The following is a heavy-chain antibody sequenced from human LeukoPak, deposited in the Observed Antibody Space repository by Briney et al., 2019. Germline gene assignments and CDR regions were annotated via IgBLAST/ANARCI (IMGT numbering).Heavy chain of an antibody. CDR1: GFTFSSYG. D-gene: IGHD5-12*01. J-gene: IGHJ4*02. CDR2: ISYDGSNK. CDR3: AKVDSGLLFGRNVDY. V-gene: IGHV3-30*18. Sequence: PGGSLRLSCAASGFTFSSYGMHWVRQAPGKGLEWVAVISYDGSNKYYAASVKGRFTIFRDNSKNTLYLQMNSLRAEDTAVYYCAKVDSGLLFGRNVDYWGQGTLVTVSS.